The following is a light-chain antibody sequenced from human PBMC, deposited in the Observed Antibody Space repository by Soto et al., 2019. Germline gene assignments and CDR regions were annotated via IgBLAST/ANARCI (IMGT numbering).Light chain of an antibody. V-gene: IGKV3-20*01. CDR1: QSFNSNY. CDR3: QQYDNSPLYT. Sequence: ENVLTQSPGTLSLSPGDRATISCRASQSFNSNYFVGYQQKPGQAPRLLIYGASSRATGIPDRFSGSGSGTDFTLTISRLEPEDFAVYSCQQYDNSPLYTFGQGTKLEIK. CDR2: GAS. J-gene: IGKJ2*01.